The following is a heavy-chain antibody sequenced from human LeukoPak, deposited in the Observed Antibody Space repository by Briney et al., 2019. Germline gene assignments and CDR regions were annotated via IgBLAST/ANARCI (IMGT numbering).Heavy chain of an antibody. CDR2: IYPSDSDT. CDR1: GYSFTNYW. CDR3: ARYANVDYFDY. V-gene: IGHV5-51*01. J-gene: IGHJ4*02. Sequence: GESLKISRKASGYSFTNYWIGWVRQMPGKGLEWMGLIYPSDSDTRYSPSFQGQVTISADKSISTAYLQWSSLKASDTAMYYCARYANVDYFDYWGQGTLVTVSS.